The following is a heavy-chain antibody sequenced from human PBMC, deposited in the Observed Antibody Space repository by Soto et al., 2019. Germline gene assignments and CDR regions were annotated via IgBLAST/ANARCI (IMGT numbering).Heavy chain of an antibody. CDR1: GYTFSNYA. V-gene: IGHV1-3*04. J-gene: IGHJ3*02. D-gene: IGHD2-15*01. CDR3: ASPGVVVVADDAFDM. Sequence: QVPLVQSGAEVKKPGASVKVSCKASGYTFSNYAIHWVRQAPGQRLEWMGWINTDNGKTKYSQKFQGRATITRDTSATTAYMELSGLRSEDTAVYYCASPGVVVVADDAFDMWGQGTMVTVSS. CDR2: INTDNGKT.